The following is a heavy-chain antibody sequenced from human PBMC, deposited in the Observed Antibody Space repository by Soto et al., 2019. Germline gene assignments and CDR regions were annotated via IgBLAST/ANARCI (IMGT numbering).Heavy chain of an antibody. CDR1: GGSISTYY. CDR2: THYSGDT. V-gene: IGHV4-59*01. J-gene: IGHJ6*02. D-gene: IGHD2-15*01. CDR3: AREGYCSGGICYKQDYAMDV. Sequence: SETLSLTCAVSGGSISTYYWSWIRQPPGKGLEWIGYTHYSGDTNHNPSLKSRVTISVGTSKNQFSLRLSSVTAADTAVYYCAREGYCSGGICYKQDYAMDVWGQGTTVTVSS.